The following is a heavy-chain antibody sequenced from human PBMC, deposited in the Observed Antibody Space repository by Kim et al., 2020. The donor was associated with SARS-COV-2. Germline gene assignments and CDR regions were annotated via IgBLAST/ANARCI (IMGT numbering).Heavy chain of an antibody. D-gene: IGHD6-19*01. J-gene: IGHJ4*02. V-gene: IGHV3-30*02. Sequence: YADSVKGRFTISRDNSKNTLYLQMNSLRAEDTAVYYCAKDLEYSSGWVDYWGQGTLVTVSS. CDR3: AKDLEYSSGWVDY.